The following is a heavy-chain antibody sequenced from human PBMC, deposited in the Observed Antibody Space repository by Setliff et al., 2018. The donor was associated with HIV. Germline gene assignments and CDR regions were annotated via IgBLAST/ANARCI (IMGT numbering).Heavy chain of an antibody. CDR3: ASSSPTTYYYGSGSPPLDY. D-gene: IGHD3-10*01. V-gene: IGHV1-18*01. CDR2: ISAHYGST. CDR1: GHTYNAYG. J-gene: IGHJ4*02. Sequence: ASVKVSCKAYGHTYNAYGITWVRQAPGQGLEWMGWISAHYGSTKYAQTLQGRVTMTTDTSTNTAYMELRSLRSDGTAVYYCASSSPTTYYYGSGSPPLDYWGQGTLVTVSS.